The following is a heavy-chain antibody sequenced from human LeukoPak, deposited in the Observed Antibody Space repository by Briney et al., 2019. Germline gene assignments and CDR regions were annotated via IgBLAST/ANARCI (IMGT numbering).Heavy chain of an antibody. J-gene: IGHJ4*02. Sequence: GGSLKLSCAASGFTFSGSAMHWVRQASGKGLEWVGRIRSKANSYATAYAASVKGRFTISRDDSKNTAYLQMNSLKTEDTAVYYCTRRGGGFDYWGQGTLVTVSS. CDR3: TRRGGGFDY. CDR2: IRSKANSYAT. CDR1: GFTFSGSA. V-gene: IGHV3-73*01. D-gene: IGHD2-15*01.